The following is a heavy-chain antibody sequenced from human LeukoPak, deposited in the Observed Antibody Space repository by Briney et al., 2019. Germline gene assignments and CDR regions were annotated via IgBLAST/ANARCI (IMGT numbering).Heavy chain of an antibody. J-gene: IGHJ6*02. V-gene: IGHV3-9*01. CDR2: ISWNSLNT. CDR3: AKDRGTYNYAMDV. D-gene: IGHD1-1*01. CDR1: GFTFDDYA. Sequence: PGRSLRLSCAASGFTFDDYAMLWVRQPPGKGLEWVSGISWNSLNTGYADSVKGRFTISRDSAKTSLYLQMNRLRPEDTAFYYYAKDRGTYNYAMDVWGQGTTVTVSS.